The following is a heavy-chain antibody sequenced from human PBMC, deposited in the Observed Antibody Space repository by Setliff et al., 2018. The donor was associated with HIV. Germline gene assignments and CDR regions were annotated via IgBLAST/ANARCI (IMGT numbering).Heavy chain of an antibody. CDR1: GASIPGYY. J-gene: IGHJ3*02. V-gene: IGHV4-59*12. CDR3: ARQIAVGATGLYAFDI. Sequence: SETLSLTCTVSGASIPGYYWSWIRQPPGKGLEWIGYIYYSGSTNYNHSLKSRVTLSVDTSKNQFSLKLSSVTAADTAVYYCARQIAVGATGLYAFDIWGQGTRVTVSS. CDR2: IYYSGST. D-gene: IGHD1-26*01.